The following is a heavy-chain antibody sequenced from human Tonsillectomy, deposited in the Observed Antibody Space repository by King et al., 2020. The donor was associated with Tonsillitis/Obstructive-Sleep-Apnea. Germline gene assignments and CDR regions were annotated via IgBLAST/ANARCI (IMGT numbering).Heavy chain of an antibody. CDR2: ISGDGGST. D-gene: IGHD3-3*01. J-gene: IGHJ4*02. Sequence: VQLVESGGGVVQPGGSLRLSCAASGFTFDEYAMHWVRQAPGKGLEWVSLISGDGGSTYYADSVKGRFTISRDNSKNSLYLQMNSLRTEDTALYYCATPGAPWLGFLEWHIDYWGQGTLVTVSS. CDR3: ATPGAPWLGFLEWHIDY. V-gene: IGHV3-43*02. CDR1: GFTFDEYA.